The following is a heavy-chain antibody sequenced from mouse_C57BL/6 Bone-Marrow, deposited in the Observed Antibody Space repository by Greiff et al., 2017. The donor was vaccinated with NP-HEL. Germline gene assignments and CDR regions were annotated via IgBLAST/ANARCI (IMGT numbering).Heavy chain of an antibody. CDR2: IWGVGST. CDR3: ASRSNGAFAY. CDR1: GFSLTSYG. Sequence: VKLQESGPGLVAPSQSLSITCTVSGFSLTSYGVDWVRQSPGKGLEWLGVIWGVGSTNYNSALKSRLSISKDNSKSQVFLKMNSLQTDDTAMYYCASRSNGAFAYWGQGTLVTVSA. V-gene: IGHV2-6*01. J-gene: IGHJ3*01. D-gene: IGHD2-5*01.